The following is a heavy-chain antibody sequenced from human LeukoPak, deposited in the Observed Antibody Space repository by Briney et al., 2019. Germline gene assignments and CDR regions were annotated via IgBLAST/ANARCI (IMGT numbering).Heavy chain of an antibody. CDR2: MPYDGSNK. CDR3: AELGITMIGGV. CDR1: GFTFSSYG. Sequence: GGSLRLSCAASGFTFSSYGMHWVRQAPGKGLEWVAFMPYDGSNKYYAASVKGRFTISRDNSKNTLYLQMNSLRAEDTAVYYCAELGITMIGGVWGKGTTVTISS. J-gene: IGHJ6*04. V-gene: IGHV3-30*02. D-gene: IGHD3-10*02.